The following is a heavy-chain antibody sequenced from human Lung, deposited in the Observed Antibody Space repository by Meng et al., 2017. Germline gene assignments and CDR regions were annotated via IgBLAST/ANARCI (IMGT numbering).Heavy chain of an antibody. V-gene: IGHV3-21*01. D-gene: IGHD2-15*01. J-gene: IGHJ4*02. CDR1: EFTFSDYS. Sequence: EVQLVESGGGRVKPGGSLRLSCAASEFTFSDYSMNWVRQAPVKGLEWVSFISNTGKYIYYADSVKGRFTISRDNAKNSLYLQINSLRAEDTAVYYCARGSYQPLLLSALDYWGQGTLVTVSS. CDR2: ISNTGKYI. CDR3: ARGSYQPLLLSALDY.